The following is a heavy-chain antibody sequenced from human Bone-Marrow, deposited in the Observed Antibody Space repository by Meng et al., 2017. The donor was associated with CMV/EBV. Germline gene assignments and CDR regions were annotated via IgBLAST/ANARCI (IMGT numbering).Heavy chain of an antibody. CDR2: IIPIFGTA. CDR3: ATDPSPGGRYWYFDR. V-gene: IGHV1-69*05. D-gene: IGHD3-10*01. J-gene: IGHJ2*01. CDR1: GGTFSSYA. Sequence: SVKVSCKASGGTFSSYAISWVRQAPGQGLEWMGGIIPIFGTANYAQKFQGRVTITTDESTSTAYMELSSLRSEDTAVYYCATDPSPGGRYWYFDRWGRGTLVTVSS.